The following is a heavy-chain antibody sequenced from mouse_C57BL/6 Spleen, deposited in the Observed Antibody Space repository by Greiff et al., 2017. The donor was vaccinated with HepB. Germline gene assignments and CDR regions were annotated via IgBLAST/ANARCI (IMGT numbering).Heavy chain of an antibody. CDR3: ARGGHDYSFAY. Sequence: VQLQESGAELVKPGASVKISCKASGYAFSSYWMNWVKQRPGKGLEWIGQIYPGDGDTNYNGKFKGKATLTADKSSSTAYMQLSSLTSEDSAVYFCARGGHDYSFAYWGQGTLVTVSA. D-gene: IGHD2-4*01. CDR1: GYAFSSYW. J-gene: IGHJ3*01. CDR2: IYPGDGDT. V-gene: IGHV1-80*01.